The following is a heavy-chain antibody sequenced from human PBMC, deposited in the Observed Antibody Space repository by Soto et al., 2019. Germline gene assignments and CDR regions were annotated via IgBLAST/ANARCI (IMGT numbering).Heavy chain of an antibody. J-gene: IGHJ6*03. CDR2: INPSGGST. CDR1: GYTFTSYY. D-gene: IGHD1-20*01. Sequence: ASVKVSCKASGYTFTSYYMHWVRQAPGQGLEWMGIINPSGGSTSYAQKFQGRVTMTRDTSTSTVYMELSSLRSEDTAVYYCARRISSHGFWVGDYYKDFWGKGSTVTVSS. V-gene: IGHV1-46*03. CDR3: ARRISSHGFWVGDYYKDF.